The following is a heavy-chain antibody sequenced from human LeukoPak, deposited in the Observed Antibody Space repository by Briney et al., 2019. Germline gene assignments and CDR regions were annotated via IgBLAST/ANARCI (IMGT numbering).Heavy chain of an antibody. CDR1: GYTFTSYD. Sequence: GASVTVSCKASGYTFTSYDINWVRQATGQGLEWMGWMNPNSGNTGYAQKFQGRVTITRNTSISTAYMELSSLRSEDTAVYYCARDLLLLWFGELLSSREDYYCYGMDVWGQGTTVTISS. V-gene: IGHV1-8*03. CDR2: MNPNSGNT. D-gene: IGHD3-10*01. CDR3: ARDLLLLWFGELLSSREDYYCYGMDV. J-gene: IGHJ6*02.